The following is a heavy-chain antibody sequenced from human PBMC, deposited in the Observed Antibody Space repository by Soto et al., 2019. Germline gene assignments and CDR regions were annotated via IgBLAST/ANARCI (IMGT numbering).Heavy chain of an antibody. J-gene: IGHJ5*02. CDR2: IIPIFGTA. Sequence: QVQLVQSGAEVKKPGSSVKVSCKASGGTFSSYAISWVRQAPGQGLEWMGGIIPIFGTANYAQKFQGRVTITADKSTSTAYMELSSLRSKDTAVYYCASPVVDTAMYWWFDPWGQGTLVTVSS. D-gene: IGHD5-18*01. V-gene: IGHV1-69*06. CDR3: ASPVVDTAMYWWFDP. CDR1: GGTFSSYA.